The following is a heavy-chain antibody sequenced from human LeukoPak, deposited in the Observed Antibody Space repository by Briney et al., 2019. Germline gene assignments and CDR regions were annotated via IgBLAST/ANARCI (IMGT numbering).Heavy chain of an antibody. J-gene: IGHJ3*02. CDR2: INPNIGGT. CDR3: ARASGSGDYSAFDM. V-gene: IGHV1-2*02. Sequence: ASVKVSCKASGYTFTVYYIQWVRQAPGQGLEWTGWINPNIGGTNYAQKFQGRITMTRDTSSSTVYMDLSSLTSDDTAVYFCARASGSGDYSAFDMWGQGTMVTVSS. CDR1: GYTFTVYY. D-gene: IGHD4-17*01.